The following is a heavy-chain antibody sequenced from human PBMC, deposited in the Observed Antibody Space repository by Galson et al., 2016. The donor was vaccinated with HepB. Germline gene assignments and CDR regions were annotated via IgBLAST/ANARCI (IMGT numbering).Heavy chain of an antibody. V-gene: IGHV4-39*01. CDR2: MYYSGST. CDR3: ARHGRDCSSTSCSQLDP. J-gene: IGHJ5*02. CDR1: GDSISSSSYS. D-gene: IGHD2-2*01. Sequence: SETLSLTCTVSGDSISSSSYSWGWVRQPPGKGLEWIGSMYYSGSTYYNPSLKSRVTISVDTSKNQFSLKVNSATAADTALYYCARHGRDCSSTSCSQLDPWGQGTLVTVSS.